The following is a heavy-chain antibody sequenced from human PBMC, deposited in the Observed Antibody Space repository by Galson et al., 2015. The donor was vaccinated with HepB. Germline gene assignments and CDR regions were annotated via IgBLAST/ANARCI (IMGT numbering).Heavy chain of an antibody. D-gene: IGHD2-2*01. CDR2: ISYDGSNK. J-gene: IGHJ4*02. CDR1: GFTFSSYA. V-gene: IGHV3-30-3*01. CDR3: ARDLGREGYCSSTSCEGGY. Sequence: SLRLSCAASGFTFSSYAMHWVRQAPGKGLEWVAVISYDGSNKYYADSVKGRFTISRDNSKNTLYLQMNSLRAEDTAVYYCARDLGREGYCSSTSCEGGYWGQGTLVTVSS.